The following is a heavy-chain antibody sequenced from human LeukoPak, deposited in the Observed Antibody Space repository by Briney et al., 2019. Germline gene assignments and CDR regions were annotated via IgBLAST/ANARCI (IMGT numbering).Heavy chain of an antibody. D-gene: IGHD6-13*01. CDR3: ARVRSSLYYYYGMDV. Sequence: SETLSLTCTVSGGSISSYYWSWIRQPPGKGLEWIGYIYYSGSTSYNPSLKSRVTISVDTSKNQFSLKLSSVTAADTAVYYCARVRSSLYYYYGMDVWGQGTTVTVSS. CDR2: IYYSGST. V-gene: IGHV4-59*01. CDR1: GGSISSYY. J-gene: IGHJ6*02.